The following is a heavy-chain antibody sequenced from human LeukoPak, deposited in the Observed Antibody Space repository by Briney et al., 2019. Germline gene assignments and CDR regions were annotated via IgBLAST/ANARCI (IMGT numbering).Heavy chain of an antibody. J-gene: IGHJ4*02. CDR2: ISSGGST. Sequence: GGSLRLSCAASGFTVSSNYMSWVRQAPGKGLEWVSVISSGGSTYYADSVKGRFTISRDNSKNTLYLQMNSLRAEDTAVCYCARAYSSSTFDYWGQGTLVTVSS. CDR3: ARAYSSSTFDY. CDR1: GFTVSSNY. D-gene: IGHD6-6*01. V-gene: IGHV3-66*02.